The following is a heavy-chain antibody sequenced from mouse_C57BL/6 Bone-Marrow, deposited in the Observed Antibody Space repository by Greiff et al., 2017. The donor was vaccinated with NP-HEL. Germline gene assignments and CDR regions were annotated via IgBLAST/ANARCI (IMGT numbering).Heavy chain of an antibody. CDR3: ARGDYGSSFPFAY. CDR1: GFSLCTFGMG. D-gene: IGHD1-1*01. J-gene: IGHJ3*01. V-gene: IGHV8-8*01. CDR2: IWWDDDK. Sequence: QVTLKECGPGILQPSQTLSLTCSFSGFSLCTFGMGVGWIRQPSGKGLEWLAHIWWDDDKYYNPALKSRLTISKDTSKNQVFLKIANVDTADTATYYCARGDYGSSFPFAYWGQGTLVTVSA.